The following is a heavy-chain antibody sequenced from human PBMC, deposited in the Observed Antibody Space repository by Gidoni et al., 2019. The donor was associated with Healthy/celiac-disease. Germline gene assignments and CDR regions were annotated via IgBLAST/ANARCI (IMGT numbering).Heavy chain of an antibody. J-gene: IGHJ3*02. V-gene: IGHV4-39*01. CDR1: GGSISSSSYY. CDR3: ASPGMIGDIVVVPAGFYAFDI. CDR2: IYYSGST. D-gene: IGHD2-2*01. Sequence: QLQLQESGPGLVKPSETLSLTCTVSGGSISSSSYYWGWIRQPPGKGLEWIGSIYYSGSTYYNPSLKSRVTISVDTSKNQFSLKLSSVTAADTAVYYCASPGMIGDIVVVPAGFYAFDIWGQGTMVTVSS.